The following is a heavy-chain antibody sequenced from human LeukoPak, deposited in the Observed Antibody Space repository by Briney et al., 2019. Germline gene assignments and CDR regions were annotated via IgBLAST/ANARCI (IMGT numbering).Heavy chain of an antibody. Sequence: SETLSLTCTVSGGSISSYYWSWIRQPAGKGLEWIGRIYTSGSTNYNPSLKSRVTMSVDTSKNQFSLKLSSVTAADTAVYYCARSDPTYCSSTSCPNHFDYWGQGTLVTVPS. D-gene: IGHD2-2*01. CDR1: GGSISSYY. CDR3: ARSDPTYCSSTSCPNHFDY. CDR2: IYTSGST. J-gene: IGHJ4*02. V-gene: IGHV4-4*07.